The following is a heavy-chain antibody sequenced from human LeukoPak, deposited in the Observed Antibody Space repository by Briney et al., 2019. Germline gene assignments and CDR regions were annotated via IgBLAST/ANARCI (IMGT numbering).Heavy chain of an antibody. CDR1: GFTFSSYE. Sequence: GGSLRLSCAASGFTFSSYEMNWVRQAPGKGLEWVSYISSSGSTIYYADSVKGRFTISRDNAKNSLYLQMNSLRAEDTAVYYCARENRNWFDPWGQGTLATVSS. CDR3: ARENRNWFDP. D-gene: IGHD1-14*01. CDR2: ISSSGSTI. V-gene: IGHV3-48*03. J-gene: IGHJ5*02.